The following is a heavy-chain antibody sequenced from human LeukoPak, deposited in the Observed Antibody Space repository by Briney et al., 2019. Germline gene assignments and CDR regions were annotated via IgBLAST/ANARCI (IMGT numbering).Heavy chain of an antibody. CDR3: ARVADCSSDTSCYQFVDWFDL. Sequence: PSETLSLTCTVSGGSMNSGSYYWSWIRQSAGKGLEWIGRIYSSGSTNYSPSLQSRVTISVDTSKNQFSLTLSAVTPADTAVYYCARVADCSSDTSCYQFVDWFDLWGQGTLVTVSS. CDR1: GGSMNSGSYY. V-gene: IGHV4-61*02. D-gene: IGHD2-2*01. CDR2: IYSSGST. J-gene: IGHJ5*02.